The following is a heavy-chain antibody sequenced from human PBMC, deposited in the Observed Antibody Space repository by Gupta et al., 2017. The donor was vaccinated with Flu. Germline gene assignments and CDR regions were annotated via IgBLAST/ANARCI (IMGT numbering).Heavy chain of an antibody. J-gene: IGHJ6*02. CDR3: VKNSYEHTRSSDEGDYFGLDV. Sequence: GTGLEYVSGISSNGGRTYYADSGKGRFTISRDTSKSTLYLRMSSLRAEDTAVYYCVKNSYEHTRSSDEGDYFGLDVWGQGTTVAVSS. V-gene: IGHV3-64D*06. CDR2: ISSNGGRT. D-gene: IGHD3-10*01.